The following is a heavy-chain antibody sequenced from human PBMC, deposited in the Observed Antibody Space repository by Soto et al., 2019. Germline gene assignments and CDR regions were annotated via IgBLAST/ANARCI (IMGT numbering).Heavy chain of an antibody. CDR2: ITGSGGST. J-gene: IGHJ5*02. CDR1: GFTFTTYA. Sequence: PGGSLRLSCAAYGFTFTTYAMTWVRQAPGKELEWVSGITGSGGSTYYADSVKGRFTTSRDNSKNTVYLQMNSLRAEDTAIYYCAKEHYGPDPWGQGTLVTVSS. D-gene: IGHD4-17*01. V-gene: IGHV3-23*01. CDR3: AKEHYGPDP.